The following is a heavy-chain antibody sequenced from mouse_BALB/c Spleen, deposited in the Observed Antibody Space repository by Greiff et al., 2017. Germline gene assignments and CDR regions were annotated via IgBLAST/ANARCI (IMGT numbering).Heavy chain of an antibody. CDR3: ARVPDGYSFDY. D-gene: IGHD2-3*01. CDR1: GFTFTDYY. V-gene: IGHV7-3*02. Sequence: EVHLVESGGGLVQPGGSLRLSCATSGFTFTDYYMSWVRQPPGKALEWLGFIRNKANGYTTEYSASVKGRFTISRDNSQSILYLQMNTLRAEDSATYYCARVPDGYSFDYWGQGTTLTVSS. J-gene: IGHJ2*01. CDR2: IRNKANGYTT.